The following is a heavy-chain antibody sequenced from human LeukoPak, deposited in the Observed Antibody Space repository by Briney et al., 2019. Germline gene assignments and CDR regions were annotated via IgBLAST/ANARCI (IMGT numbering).Heavy chain of an antibody. Sequence: ASLKVSCKASGYTFTGYYMHWVRQAPGQGLEWMGWIIPNSGGTNYAQKFQGRVTMTRDTSISTAYMELSRLRSDDTAVYYCAFRRRDGCTFGYWGQGTLVTASS. CDR1: GYTFTGYY. CDR3: AFRRRDGCTFGY. CDR2: IIPNSGGT. J-gene: IGHJ4*02. V-gene: IGHV1-2*02. D-gene: IGHD5-24*01.